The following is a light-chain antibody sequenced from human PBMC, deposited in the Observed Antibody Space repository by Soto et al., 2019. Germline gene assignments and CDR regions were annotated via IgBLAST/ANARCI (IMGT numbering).Light chain of an antibody. CDR1: QSINSW. V-gene: IGKV1-5*01. CDR3: QQYNYYPYT. J-gene: IGKJ2*01. CDR2: DAS. Sequence: DIQMSQSPSTLSASVGDRVTITCRASQSINSWLAWYQQKPGKAPNLLMSDASSLESGVPSRFSSSGSGTEFTLTISSLQPGDFATYYCQQYNYYPYTFGQGTKLEIK.